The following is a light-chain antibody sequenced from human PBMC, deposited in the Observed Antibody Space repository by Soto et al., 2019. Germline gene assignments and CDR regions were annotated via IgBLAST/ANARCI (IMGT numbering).Light chain of an antibody. CDR2: GAF. CDR1: QSVNSN. J-gene: IGKJ1*01. CDR3: QQYNDWPLT. Sequence: TQSPSSLSVSAVGTVTLSCRASQSVNSNLAWYQQKPGQAPSLLIYGAFTRATGIPARFSGTGSGTEFTLTISSLQSEDFALYYCQQYNDWPLTFGQGTKVDNK. V-gene: IGKV3-15*01.